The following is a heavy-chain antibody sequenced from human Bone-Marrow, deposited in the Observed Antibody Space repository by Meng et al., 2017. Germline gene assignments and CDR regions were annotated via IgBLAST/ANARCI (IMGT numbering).Heavy chain of an antibody. Sequence: GVGVKKPWSSVKAACQASGGTVSGYAISWVRQAPGQGLEWMGGIIPIFGTANYAQKFQGRVTITADESTSTAYMELSGLRSDDTAVYYCARDENISLGKLFGDYWGQGTLVTVSS. CDR2: IIPIFGTA. J-gene: IGHJ4*02. CDR1: GGTVSGYA. V-gene: IGHV1-69*01. D-gene: IGHD2-21*01. CDR3: ARDENISLGKLFGDY.